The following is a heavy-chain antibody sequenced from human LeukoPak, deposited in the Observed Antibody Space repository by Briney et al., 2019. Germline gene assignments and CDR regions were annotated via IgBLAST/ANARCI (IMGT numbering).Heavy chain of an antibody. V-gene: IGHV5-10-1*01. D-gene: IGHD2-15*01. CDR2: IDPSDSYT. J-gene: IGHJ4*02. CDR3: ARHAPDIYCSGGSCYSPFFDY. Sequence: PGESLKISCKGSGYSFTSYWISWVRQMPGKGLEWMGRIDPSDSYTNYSPSFQGHVTISADKSISTAYLQWSSLKASDTAMYYCARHAPDIYCSGGSCYSPFFDYWGQGTLVTVSS. CDR1: GYSFTSYW.